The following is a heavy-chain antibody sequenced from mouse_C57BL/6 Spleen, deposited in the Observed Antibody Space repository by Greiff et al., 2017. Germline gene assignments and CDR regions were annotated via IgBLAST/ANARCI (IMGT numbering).Heavy chain of an antibody. CDR3: ARQITTVVEGAWFAY. Sequence: QVQLKESGAELARPGASVKLSCKASGYTFTSYGISWVKQRTGQGLEWIGEIYPRSGNTYYNEKFKGKATLTADKSSSTAYMELRSLTSEDSAVYFCARQITTVVEGAWFAYWGQGTLVTVSA. CDR2: IYPRSGNT. V-gene: IGHV1-81*01. D-gene: IGHD1-1*01. CDR1: GYTFTSYG. J-gene: IGHJ3*01.